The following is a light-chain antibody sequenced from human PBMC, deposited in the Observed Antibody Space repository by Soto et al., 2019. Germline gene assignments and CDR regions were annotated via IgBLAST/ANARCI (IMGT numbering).Light chain of an antibody. Sequence: AIRMTQSPSSLSASTGDRVTITCRASQDISSYLAWYQQEPGKAPKLLIYAASTLQSGVPSRFSGSGSGADFTLTISCLQSEDFATYYCQQYYTYPQSCGQGTKVEIK. CDR2: AAS. V-gene: IGKV1-8*01. CDR3: QQYYTYPQS. CDR1: QDISSY. J-gene: IGKJ1*01.